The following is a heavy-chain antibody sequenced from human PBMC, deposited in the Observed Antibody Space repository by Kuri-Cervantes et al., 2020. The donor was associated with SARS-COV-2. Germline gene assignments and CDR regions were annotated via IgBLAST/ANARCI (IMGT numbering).Heavy chain of an antibody. V-gene: IGHV1-69*13. J-gene: IGHJ6*02. Sequence: SVKVSCKASGGTFSSYAISWVRQAPGQGLEWMGGIIPIFGTANYAQKFQGRVTITADESTSTAYMELSSLRSEDTAVYYCARDKGELLWFGETKLDGMDVWGQGTTVTVSS. CDR1: GGTFSSYA. D-gene: IGHD3-10*01. CDR2: IIPIFGTA. CDR3: ARDKGELLWFGETKLDGMDV.